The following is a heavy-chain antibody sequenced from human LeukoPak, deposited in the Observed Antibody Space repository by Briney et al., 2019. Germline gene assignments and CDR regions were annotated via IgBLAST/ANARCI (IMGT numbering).Heavy chain of an antibody. V-gene: IGHV1-2*06. CDR1: GYTFTGYY. D-gene: IGHD6-19*01. J-gene: IGHJ4*02. Sequence: ASVKVSCKASGYTFTGYYMHWVRQAPGQGLECRGRINPNSGGTNYAQKFQGRVTMTRDTSISKAYMELSRLRSDDTAVYYCATLLGIAVAGTPFDYWGQGTLVTVSS. CDR2: INPNSGGT. CDR3: ATLLGIAVAGTPFDY.